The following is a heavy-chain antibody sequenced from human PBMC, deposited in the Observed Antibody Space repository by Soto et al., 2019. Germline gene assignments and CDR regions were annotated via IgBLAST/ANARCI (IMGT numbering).Heavy chain of an antibody. CDR3: ARDPLGQETAKVKGYFDY. CDR2: IWYDGSNK. D-gene: IGHD5-18*01. V-gene: IGHV3-33*01. CDR1: GFTFSSYG. Sequence: QVPLVESGGGVVQPGRSLRLSCAASGFTFSSYGMHWVRQAPGKGLEWVAVIWYDGSNKYYADSVKGRFTISRDNSKNTLYLQMNSLRAEDTAVYYCARDPLGQETAKVKGYFDYWGQGTLVTVSS. J-gene: IGHJ4*02.